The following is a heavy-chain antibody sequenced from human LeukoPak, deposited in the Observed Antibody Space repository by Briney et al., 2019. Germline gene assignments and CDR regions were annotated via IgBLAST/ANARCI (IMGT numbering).Heavy chain of an antibody. CDR3: ARAGIAVAGTNWFDP. J-gene: IGHJ5*02. CDR1: GGSISSYY. CDR2: IYYSGST. D-gene: IGHD6-19*01. Sequence: SETLSLTCPVSGGSISSYYWSWIRQPPGKGLEWIGYIYYSGSTNYNPSLKSRVTISVDTSKNQFSLKLSSVTAADTAVYYCARAGIAVAGTNWFDPWGQGTLVTVSS. V-gene: IGHV4-59*01.